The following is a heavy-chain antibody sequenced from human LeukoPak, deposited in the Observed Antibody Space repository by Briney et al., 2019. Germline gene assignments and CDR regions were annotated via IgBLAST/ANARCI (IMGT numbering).Heavy chain of an antibody. CDR2: IIPIFGTA. J-gene: IGHJ4*02. CDR3: ARAYDILTGYPDY. CDR1: GYTFTSYA. Sequence: SVKVSCKASGYTFTSYAMNWVRQAPGQGLEWMGGIIPIFGTANYAQKFQGRVTITADKSTSTAYMELSSLRSEDTAVYYCARAYDILTGYPDYWGQGTLVTVSS. V-gene: IGHV1-69*06. D-gene: IGHD3-9*01.